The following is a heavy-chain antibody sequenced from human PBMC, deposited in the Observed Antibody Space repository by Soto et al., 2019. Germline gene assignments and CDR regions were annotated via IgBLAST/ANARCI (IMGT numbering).Heavy chain of an antibody. CDR2: IIPIFGTA. Sequence: SVKVSCKDSGGTFSIYAISWVRQAPGQGLEWMGGIIPIFGTANYAQKFQGRVTITADESTSTAYMELSSLRSEDTAVYYCARMISGGYSYGIDYWGQGTLVTVSS. J-gene: IGHJ4*02. D-gene: IGHD5-18*01. CDR1: GGTFSIYA. CDR3: ARMISGGYSYGIDY. V-gene: IGHV1-69*13.